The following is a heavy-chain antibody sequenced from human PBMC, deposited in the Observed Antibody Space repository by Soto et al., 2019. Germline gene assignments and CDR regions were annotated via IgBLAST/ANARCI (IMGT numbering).Heavy chain of an antibody. Sequence: PGGSLRLSCTASGFNFSRFWTHWVRQVPGRGLVWVPHINSDGSRTSYADSVKGRFTISRDNAKNTLYLQMNGLRAEDTAVYYCARDLSSCSSARCYSFYYGVDVWGQGTTVTVSS. CDR2: INSDGSRT. J-gene: IGHJ6*02. D-gene: IGHD2-2*01. CDR3: ARDLSSCSSARCYSFYYGVDV. V-gene: IGHV3-74*01. CDR1: GFNFSRFW.